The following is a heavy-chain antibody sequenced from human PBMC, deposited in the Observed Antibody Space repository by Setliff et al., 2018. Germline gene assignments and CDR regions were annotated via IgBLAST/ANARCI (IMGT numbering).Heavy chain of an antibody. J-gene: IGHJ4*02. CDR2: INNYNFNT. CDR1: GFTFTDYG. CDR3: ARINFYVSSGYYYAPEL. V-gene: IGHV1-18*01. Sequence: WASVKVSCKSSGFTFTDYGITWVRQVPGQGLEWMGWINNYNFNTQYAQKFQGRVTVTTDTSTTTAYMELRSLRADDTAVYYCARINFYVSSGYYYAPELWGQGTTVTVS. D-gene: IGHD3-22*01.